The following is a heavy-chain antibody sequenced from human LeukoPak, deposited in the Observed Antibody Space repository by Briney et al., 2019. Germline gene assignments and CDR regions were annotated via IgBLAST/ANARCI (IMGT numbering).Heavy chain of an antibody. CDR3: ARVVVPAAIYYYGMDV. CDR1: GFTFSSYA. Sequence: ERSLRLSCAASGFTFSSYAMHWVRQAPGKGLEWVAVISYDGSNKYYADSVKGRFTISRDNSKNTLYLQMSSLRAEDTAVYYCARVVVPAAIYYYGMDVWGQGTTVTVSS. CDR2: ISYDGSNK. D-gene: IGHD2-2*01. J-gene: IGHJ6*02. V-gene: IGHV3-30-3*01.